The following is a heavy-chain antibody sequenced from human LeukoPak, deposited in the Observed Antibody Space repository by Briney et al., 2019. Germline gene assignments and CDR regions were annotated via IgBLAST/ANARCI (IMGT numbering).Heavy chain of an antibody. CDR1: GGSFSGYY. V-gene: IGHV4-34*01. J-gene: IGHJ5*02. CDR3: AIGKWFDP. CDR2: INHSGST. Sequence: PSETLSLTCAVYGGSFSGYYWSWLRQPQGKGLEWIGEINHSGSTNYNPSLKSRVTISVGTSKNQFSLKLSSVTAADTAVYYCAIGKWFDPWRQGTLVTVSS.